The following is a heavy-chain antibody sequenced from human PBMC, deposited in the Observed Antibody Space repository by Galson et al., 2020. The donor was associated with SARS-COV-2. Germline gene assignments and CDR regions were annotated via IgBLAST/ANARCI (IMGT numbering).Heavy chain of an antibody. Sequence: SGPTLVKPTETLTLTCSVSGFSLSNSRMGVSWIRQPPGEALEWLAHIFSNDEKSYRASLKSRLTISKDASKSQVVLTMTNMDPVDTATYYCARNAHDSTSWYDSWGQGTLVTVSS. CDR3: ARNAHDSTSWYDS. V-gene: IGHV2-26*01. J-gene: IGHJ5*01. D-gene: IGHD2-2*01. CDR2: IFSNDEK. CDR1: GFSLSNSRMG.